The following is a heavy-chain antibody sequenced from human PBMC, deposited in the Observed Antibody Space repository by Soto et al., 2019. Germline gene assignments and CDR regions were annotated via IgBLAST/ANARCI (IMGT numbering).Heavy chain of an antibody. J-gene: IGHJ5*02. D-gene: IGHD6-19*01. Sequence: QVQLVQSGAEVKKPGASVKVSCKASGYTFTSYGISWVRQAPGQGLEWMGWISAYNGNTNYAQKLQGRVSMTTDTPTSTAYMELRSLRSNDTAVYYCARDTEYSSGCFWFDPWGQGTLFTVSS. CDR2: ISAYNGNT. V-gene: IGHV1-18*01. CDR3: ARDTEYSSGCFWFDP. CDR1: GYTFTSYG.